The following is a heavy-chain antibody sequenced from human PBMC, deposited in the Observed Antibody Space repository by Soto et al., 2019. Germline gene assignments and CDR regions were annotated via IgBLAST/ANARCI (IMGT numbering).Heavy chain of an antibody. Sequence: EVQLVESGGGLVQPGGSLRLSCAASGFTFSNYNMNWVRQAPGKGLEWVSFIISSSSTIYYADSVKGRFTISRDNAKNSLYLQMNSLRDEDTAVYYCARGGYSYGYDYFDYWGQGTLVTVSS. D-gene: IGHD5-18*01. CDR1: GFTFSNYN. CDR3: ARGGYSYGYDYFDY. J-gene: IGHJ4*02. V-gene: IGHV3-48*02. CDR2: IISSSSTI.